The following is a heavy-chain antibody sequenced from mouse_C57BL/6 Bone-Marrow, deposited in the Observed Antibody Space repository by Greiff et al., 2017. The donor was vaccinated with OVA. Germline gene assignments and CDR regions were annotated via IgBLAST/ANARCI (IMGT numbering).Heavy chain of an antibody. D-gene: IGHD1-1*01. V-gene: IGHV1-69*01. CDR1: GYTFTSYW. CDR3: ARRSLYYYGRGAMDY. CDR2: IDPSDSYT. Sequence: QVQLQQPGAELVMPGASVKLSCKASGYTFTSYWMPWVQQRPGQGLEWIGEIDPSDSYTNYNQKFKGKSTLSVDKSYSTAFIQLSSLTSEDAAVYYCARRSLYYYGRGAMDYWGQGTSVTVSS. J-gene: IGHJ4*01.